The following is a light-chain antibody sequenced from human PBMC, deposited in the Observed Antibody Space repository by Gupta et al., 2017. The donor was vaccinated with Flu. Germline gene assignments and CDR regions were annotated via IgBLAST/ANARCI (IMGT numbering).Light chain of an antibody. CDR2: EVT. V-gene: IGLV2-14*01. CDR1: SSDVGGYGK. J-gene: IGLJ3*02. Sequence: TMSWNGTSSDVGGYGKGMWYQQHPGKAAKLMIYEVTKRPAGVSTRFSGYKAGNTASLTIAGHKAEDEADYYGRAITSAGSGVFGGGTKLTVL. CDR3: RAITSAGSGV.